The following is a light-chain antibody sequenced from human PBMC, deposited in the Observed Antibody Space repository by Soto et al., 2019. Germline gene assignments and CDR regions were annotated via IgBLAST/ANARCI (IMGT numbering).Light chain of an antibody. CDR3: SSHTTTTTPYV. Sequence: QSALTQPASVSGSPGQSITISCTGSSSDVGGYNYVSWYQQHPGKAPKLMIYEVRHRPSGISTRFSGSKSGNTASLTISGLQAEDEGDYFCSSHTTTTTPYVFGTGTKVTVL. CDR1: SSDVGGYNY. J-gene: IGLJ1*01. CDR2: EVR. V-gene: IGLV2-14*01.